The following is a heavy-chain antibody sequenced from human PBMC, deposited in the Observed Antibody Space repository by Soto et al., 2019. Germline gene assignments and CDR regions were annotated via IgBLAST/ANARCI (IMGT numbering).Heavy chain of an antibody. CDR3: ARDLYDSSGYYHYGMDV. CDR2: INPSGGST. V-gene: IGHV1-46*01. Sequence: ASVKVSCKASGYTFTSYYMHWVRQAPGQRLEWMGKINPSGGSTSYAQKFQGRVTMTRDTSTSTVYMELSSLRSEDTAVYYCARDLYDSSGYYHYGMDVWGQGTTVTVSS. CDR1: GYTFTSYY. J-gene: IGHJ6*02. D-gene: IGHD3-22*01.